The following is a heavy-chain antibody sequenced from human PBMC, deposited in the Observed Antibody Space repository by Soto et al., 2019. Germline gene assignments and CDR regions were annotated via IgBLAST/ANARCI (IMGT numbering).Heavy chain of an antibody. Sequence: LRLSCAASGFTFSTYAMTWVRQAPGKGLLWVSTISGSGGRTYYADSVKGRFTVSRDNSKNTLYLLMNSLRAEDTAVYYCAKGWVEQLVQGFDYHYYAMDVWGQGTTVTVSS. CDR2: ISGSGGRT. J-gene: IGHJ6*02. D-gene: IGHD6-13*01. CDR1: GFTFSTYA. V-gene: IGHV3-23*01. CDR3: AKGWVEQLVQGFDYHYYAMDV.